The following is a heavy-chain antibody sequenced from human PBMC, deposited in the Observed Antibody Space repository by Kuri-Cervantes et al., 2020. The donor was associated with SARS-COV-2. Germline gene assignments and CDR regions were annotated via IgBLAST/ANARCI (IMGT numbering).Heavy chain of an antibody. CDR3: AREYCSCTSCYGYYYMDV. J-gene: IGHJ6*03. Sequence: GGSLRLSCAASGFTFSSYSMNWVRQAPGKGLEWVSYISSSSSYIYYADSVKGRFTISRDNAKNSLYLQMNSLGAEDTAVYYCAREYCSCTSCYGYYYMDVWGKGTTVTVSS. D-gene: IGHD2-2*01. CDR1: GFTFSSYS. CDR2: ISSSSSYI. V-gene: IGHV3-21*05.